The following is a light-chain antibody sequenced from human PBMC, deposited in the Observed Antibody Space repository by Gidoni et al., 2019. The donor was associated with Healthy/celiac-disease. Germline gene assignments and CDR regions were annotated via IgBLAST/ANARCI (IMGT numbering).Light chain of an antibody. V-gene: IGLV3-27*01. Sequence: GQTARITCSGDVLAKKYARWFQQKPGQAPVLVIYKDSERPSGIPERFSGSSSGTTVTLTISGAQVEDEADYYCYSAADNNLGVFGGGTKLTVL. J-gene: IGLJ3*02. CDR2: KDS. CDR3: YSAADNNLGV. CDR1: VLAKKY.